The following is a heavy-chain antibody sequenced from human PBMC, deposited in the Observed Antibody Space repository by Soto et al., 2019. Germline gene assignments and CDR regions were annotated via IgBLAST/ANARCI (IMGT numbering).Heavy chain of an antibody. CDR3: ARDPLPGY. CDR2: IYYRGNT. Sequence: QEQLQESGPGLVKPSETLSLTCTVSGGTINSDYWSWIRQPPGKGLEWIGYIYYRGNTNYNPSLKRRVTISIDTSKNQLSLKLSSVTAADTAVYYCARDPLPGYWGQGTLVTVSS. CDR1: GGTINSDY. V-gene: IGHV4-59*01. J-gene: IGHJ4*02.